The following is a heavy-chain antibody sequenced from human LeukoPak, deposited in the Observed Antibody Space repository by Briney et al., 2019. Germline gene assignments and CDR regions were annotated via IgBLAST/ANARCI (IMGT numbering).Heavy chain of an antibody. Sequence: ASVKVSCKASGYTFTGYYMHWVRQAPGQGLEWMGWINPDSGSTNYAQKVQARVTMTRDTSISTAYMELTRLRSDDTAVYYCATHCGGGRCYFYKFDYWGQGTLVTVSS. J-gene: IGHJ4*02. CDR2: INPDSGST. CDR3: ATHCGGGRCYFYKFDY. D-gene: IGHD2-15*01. CDR1: GYTFTGYY. V-gene: IGHV1-2*02.